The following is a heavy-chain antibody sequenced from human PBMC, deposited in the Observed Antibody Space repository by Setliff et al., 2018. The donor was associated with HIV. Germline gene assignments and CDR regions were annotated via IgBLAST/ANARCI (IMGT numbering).Heavy chain of an antibody. CDR1: GDTFSGHY. J-gene: IGHJ5*02. Sequence: ASVKVSCKASGDTFSGHYMHWVRQAPGQGLEWLGWINPNSGGTKYAQKFQGRLTMTRDTSITTLYMELSRLRSDDTAVYYCATDGSVVVVAGSGFDPWGQGTLVTVSS. CDR3: ATDGSVVVVAGSGFDP. V-gene: IGHV1-2*02. CDR2: INPNSGGT. D-gene: IGHD2-15*01.